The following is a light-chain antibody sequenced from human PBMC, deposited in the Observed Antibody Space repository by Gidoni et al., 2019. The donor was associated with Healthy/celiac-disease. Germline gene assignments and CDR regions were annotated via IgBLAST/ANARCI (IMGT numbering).Light chain of an antibody. V-gene: IGLV1-40*01. CDR1: SSNIGAGYD. Sequence: QSVLTQPPSVSGAPGQRVTISCPGPSSNIGAGYDVHWYRQLPGTAPKLLIYGNSNRPSGVPDRFSGSKSGTSASLAITGLQAEDDADYYCQSYDSSLSGWVFGGGTKLTVL. J-gene: IGLJ3*02. CDR3: QSYDSSLSGWV. CDR2: GNS.